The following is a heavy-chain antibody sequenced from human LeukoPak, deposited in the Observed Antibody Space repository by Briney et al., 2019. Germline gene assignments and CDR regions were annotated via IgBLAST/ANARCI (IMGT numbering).Heavy chain of an antibody. CDR3: AKDPPHSDRSIYSDIS. J-gene: IGHJ5*02. CDR2: ISADGGDI. D-gene: IGHD3-22*01. CDR1: GFIFSNNI. V-gene: IGHV3-23*01. Sequence: GGSPRLSCAASGFIFSNNIMNWVRQAPGKGLEWVSVISADGGDIYYADSVNGRFTISRDNSKNTLHLQMDSLRAEDTAVYYCAKDPPHSDRSIYSDISWGQGTLVTVSS.